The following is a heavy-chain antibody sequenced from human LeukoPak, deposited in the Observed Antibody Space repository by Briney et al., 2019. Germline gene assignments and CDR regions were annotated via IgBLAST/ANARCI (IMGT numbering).Heavy chain of an antibody. V-gene: IGHV1-2*02. CDR3: ARDSPVVIPSPHYYMDV. CDR1: GYTFTGYY. D-gene: IGHD3-22*01. J-gene: IGHJ6*03. CDR2: INPNSGGT. Sequence: ASVKVSCKASGYTFTGYYMHWVRQAPGQGLEWMGWINPNSGGTNYAQKFQGRVTMTRDTSISTAYMELSRLRSDDTAVYYCARDSPVVIPSPHYYMDVWGKGTTVTVSS.